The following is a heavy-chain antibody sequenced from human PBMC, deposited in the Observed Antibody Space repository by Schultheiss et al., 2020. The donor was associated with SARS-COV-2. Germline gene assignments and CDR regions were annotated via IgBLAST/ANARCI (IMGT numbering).Heavy chain of an antibody. CDR2: IYYSGST. CDR3: ARDGYATYYYGMDV. D-gene: IGHD5-12*01. J-gene: IGHJ6*02. Sequence: SETLSLTCTVSGGSISSGGYYWSWIRQHPGKGLEWIGYIYYSGSTYYNPSLKSRVTISVDRSQNQFSLKLSSVTAADTAVYYCARDGYATYYYGMDVWGQGTTVTVSS. CDR1: GGSISSGGYY. V-gene: IGHV4-31*03.